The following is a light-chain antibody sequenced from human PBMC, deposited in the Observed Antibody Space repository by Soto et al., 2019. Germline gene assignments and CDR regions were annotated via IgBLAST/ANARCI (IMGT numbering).Light chain of an antibody. J-gene: IGKJ1*01. CDR2: GAS. CDR1: QRISGY. Sequence: EIVLTQSPATLSLSPGERATLSCRASQRISGYLAWYQQRPGQAPRLLIYGASSRATGIPDRFSGSGSGTDFTLTISRLEPEDFAVYYCQQYGSSPTFGQGTKVDI. V-gene: IGKV3-20*01. CDR3: QQYGSSPT.